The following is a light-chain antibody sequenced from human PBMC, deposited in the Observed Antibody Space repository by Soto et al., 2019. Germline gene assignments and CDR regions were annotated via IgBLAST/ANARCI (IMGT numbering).Light chain of an antibody. CDR2: GAS. CDR3: QHYNNWPPDYT. Sequence: EVVLTQSPATLSVSPGETATLSCRASQSIRSYLAWYQQKADQSPRLLIYGASMRATGVPTRFSGSGSGTEFTLTISSLQSEDFALYYCQHYNNWPPDYTFGQGTKVEIK. CDR1: QSIRSY. J-gene: IGKJ2*01. V-gene: IGKV3-15*01.